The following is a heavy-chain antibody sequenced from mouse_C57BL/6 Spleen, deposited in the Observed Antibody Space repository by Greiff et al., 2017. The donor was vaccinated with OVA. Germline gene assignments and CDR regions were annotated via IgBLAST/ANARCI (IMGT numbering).Heavy chain of an antibody. CDR2: IWSGGST. V-gene: IGHV2-2*01. J-gene: IGHJ1*03. CDR3: ARGGEEWYFDV. Sequence: QVQLQQSGPGLVQPSQSLSITCTVSGFSLTSYGVHWVRQSPGKGLEWLGVIWSGGSTDYNAAFISRLSISKDNSKCQVFFKMNSLQADDTAIYYCARGGEEWYFDVWGTGTTVTVSS. CDR1: GFSLTSYG.